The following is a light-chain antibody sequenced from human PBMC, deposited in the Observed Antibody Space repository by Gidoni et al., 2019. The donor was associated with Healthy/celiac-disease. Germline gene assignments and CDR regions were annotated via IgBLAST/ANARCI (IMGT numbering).Light chain of an antibody. CDR1: QSVSSN. J-gene: IGKJ2*01. CDR3: QQYKNWPPYT. CDR2: GAS. Sequence: EIVMTQSPATLSVSPGERATLPCRASQSVSSNLAWYQQKPGQAPRHLIDGASTRATGIPARFSGSGSGTEFTLTISSLQSEDFAVYYCQQYKNWPPYTFGQGTKLEIK. V-gene: IGKV3-15*01.